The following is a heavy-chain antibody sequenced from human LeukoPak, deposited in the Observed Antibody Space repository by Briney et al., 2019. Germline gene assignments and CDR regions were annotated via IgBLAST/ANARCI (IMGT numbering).Heavy chain of an antibody. CDR2: IYTSGST. D-gene: IGHD6-6*01. CDR1: GGSISSGSYY. J-gene: IGHJ5*02. V-gene: IGHV4-61*02. CDR3: ARGLRRASSSSYWFDP. Sequence: SETLSLTCTVSGGSISSGSYYWSWIRQPAGKGLEWIGRIYTSGSTNYNPSLKSRVTISVDTSKNQFSLKLSSVTAADTAVYYCARGLRRASSSSYWFDPWGQGTLVTVSS.